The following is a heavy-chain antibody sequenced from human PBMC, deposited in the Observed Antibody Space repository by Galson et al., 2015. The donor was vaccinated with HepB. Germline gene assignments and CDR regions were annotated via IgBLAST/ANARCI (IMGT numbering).Heavy chain of an antibody. D-gene: IGHD5-24*01. V-gene: IGHV6-1*01. CDR3: ARGAQRREGYKIDY. Sequence: CAISGDSVSSNSAAWNWIRQSPSRGLEWLGRTYYRSKWYNDYAVSVKSRITINPDTSKNQFSLKVRSVTAADTAVYYCARGAQRREGYKIDYWGHGILVTVSS. J-gene: IGHJ4*01. CDR1: GDSVSSNSAA. CDR2: TYYRSKWYN.